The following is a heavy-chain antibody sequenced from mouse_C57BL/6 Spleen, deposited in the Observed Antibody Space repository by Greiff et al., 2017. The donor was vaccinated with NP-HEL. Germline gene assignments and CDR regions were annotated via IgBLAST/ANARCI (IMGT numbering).Heavy chain of an antibody. Sequence: EVMLVESGGDLVKPGGSLKLSCAASGFTFSSYGMSWVRQTPDKRLEWVATISSGGSYTYYPDSVKGRFTISRDNAKNTLYLQMSSLKSEDAAMYYCARQCLPWYFDVWGTGTTVTVSS. CDR3: ARQCLPWYFDV. CDR2: ISSGGSYT. CDR1: GFTFSSYG. V-gene: IGHV5-6*01. J-gene: IGHJ1*03.